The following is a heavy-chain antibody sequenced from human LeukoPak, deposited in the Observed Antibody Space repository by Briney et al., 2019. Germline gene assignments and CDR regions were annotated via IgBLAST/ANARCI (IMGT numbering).Heavy chain of an antibody. V-gene: IGHV3-53*01. CDR1: GFTVSSNY. CDR3: ARDRSGSSGWYDAFDI. Sequence: AGGSLRLSCAASGFTVSSNYMSWVRRAPGKGLEWGSVIYSGGSTYYADSVKGRFTISRDNSKNTLYLQMNSLRAEDTAVYYCARDRSGSSGWYDAFDIWGQGTMVTVSS. CDR2: IYSGGST. D-gene: IGHD6-19*01. J-gene: IGHJ3*02.